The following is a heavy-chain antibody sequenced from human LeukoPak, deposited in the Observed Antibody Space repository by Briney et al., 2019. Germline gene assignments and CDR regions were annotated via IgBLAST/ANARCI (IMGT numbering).Heavy chain of an antibody. CDR2: IIPIFGTA. Sequence: SVKVSCKASGGTFISYAISWVRQAPGQGLGWMGGIIPIFGTANYAQKFQGRVTITADESTSTAYMELSSLRSEDTAVYYCARSIAAAGTLDYWGQGTLVTVSS. CDR1: GGTFISYA. V-gene: IGHV1-69*13. CDR3: ARSIAAAGTLDY. D-gene: IGHD6-13*01. J-gene: IGHJ4*02.